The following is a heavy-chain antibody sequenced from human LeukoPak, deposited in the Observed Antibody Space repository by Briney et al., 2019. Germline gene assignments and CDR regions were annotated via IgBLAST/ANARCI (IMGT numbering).Heavy chain of an antibody. J-gene: IGHJ5*02. D-gene: IGHD6-19*01. CDR1: GGTSSSYA. CDR2: IIPIFGTA. V-gene: IGHV1-69*13. CDR3: ARGGSGYSSGWYSNWFDP. Sequence: GASVKVSCKASGGTSSSYAISWVRQAPGQGLEWMGGIIPIFGTANYAQKFQGRVTITADESTSTAYMELSSLRSEDTAVYYCARGGSGYSSGWYSNWFDPWGQGTLVTVSS.